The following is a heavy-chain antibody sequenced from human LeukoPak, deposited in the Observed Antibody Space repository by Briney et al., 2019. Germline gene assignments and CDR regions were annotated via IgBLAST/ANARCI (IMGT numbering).Heavy chain of an antibody. D-gene: IGHD2-8*02. J-gene: IGHJ4*02. V-gene: IGHV4-39*01. CDR1: GGSITSRSFY. Sequence: PSETLSLTCIVSGGSITSRSFYWGWIRQPPGKGLEWIGSIYYSGTTHYNPSLKSRATLSVDTSKNQFSLNLSSVTAPDTAVYYYARHAWVGRTGFDYWGRGTLVTVSS. CDR2: IYYSGTT. CDR3: ARHAWVGRTGFDY.